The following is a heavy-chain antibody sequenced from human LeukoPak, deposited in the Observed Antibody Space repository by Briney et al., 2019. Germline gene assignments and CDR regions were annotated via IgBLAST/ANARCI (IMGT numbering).Heavy chain of an antibody. J-gene: IGHJ2*01. CDR3: ARDNGGDYWYSDI. D-gene: IGHD2-21*01. Sequence: SETLSLTCTVSGASISTYYWSWIRQPAGKGLEWIGRMYTSGSTNYNPSLKSRVTISVDTSKNQPSLKLSSVPAADTAVYFCARDNGGDYWYSDIWGRGTLVTVSS. V-gene: IGHV4-4*07. CDR1: GASISTYY. CDR2: MYTSGST.